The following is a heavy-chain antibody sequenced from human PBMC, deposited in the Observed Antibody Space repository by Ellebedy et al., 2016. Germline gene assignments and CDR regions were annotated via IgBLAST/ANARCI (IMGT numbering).Heavy chain of an antibody. CDR3: ARPLLGVQVEGAAIGG. Sequence: GGSLRLSXKGSGYSFTSYWIGWVRQMPGKGLEWMGIIYPGDSDTRYSPSFQGQVTISADKSISTAYLQWSSLKASDTAMYYCARPLLGVQVEGAAIGGWGQGTLVTVSS. D-gene: IGHD6-25*01. CDR1: GYSFTSYW. CDR2: IYPGDSDT. V-gene: IGHV5-51*01. J-gene: IGHJ4*02.